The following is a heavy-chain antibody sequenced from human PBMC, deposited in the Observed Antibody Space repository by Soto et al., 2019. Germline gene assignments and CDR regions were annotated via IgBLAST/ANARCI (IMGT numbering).Heavy chain of an antibody. V-gene: IGHV1-69*12. CDR2: IIPMFGTT. CDR3: ARVVTVVKSFHYWYFDL. CDR1: GGTFSSYA. Sequence: QVQLVQSGAEVKKPGSSVKVSCKASGGTFSSYAISWVRQAPGQGLEWMGGIIPMFGTTNYAQKFQGRVTITADEPTSTAYMELSSLRSEDTAVYYCARVVTVVKSFHYWYFDLWGRGTLDTVSS. D-gene: IGHD2-15*01. J-gene: IGHJ2*01.